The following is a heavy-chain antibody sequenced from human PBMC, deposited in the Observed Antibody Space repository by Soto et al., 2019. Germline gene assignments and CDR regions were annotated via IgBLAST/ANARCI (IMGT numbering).Heavy chain of an antibody. CDR2: IYPGDSDT. CDR1: GYTFNPYL. Sequence: GESLNLSCKASGYTFNPYLVAWVRQMPGKGLEWMGLIYPGDSDTRYSPSFQGQVTISADKSTSTAYLEWSSLKASDTAMYYCARLVFNQQLFLKKFSSAPGGQGTRVTVSS. D-gene: IGHD3-3*01. J-gene: IGHJ5*02. V-gene: IGHV5-51*01. CDR3: ARLVFNQQLFLKKFSSAP.